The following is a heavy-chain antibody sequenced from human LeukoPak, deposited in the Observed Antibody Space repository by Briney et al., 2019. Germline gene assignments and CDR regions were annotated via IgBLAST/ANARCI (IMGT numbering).Heavy chain of an antibody. CDR2: INGDGSST. CDR1: GFSLSSYW. CDR3: ARTLTGGYFDS. J-gene: IGHJ4*02. D-gene: IGHD1-20*01. V-gene: IGHV3-74*01. Sequence: GGSLRLSCAASGFSLSSYWVHLVRQAPGKGLVWVSRINGDGSSTTYADSVKGRFTFSRDNAKNTLYLQMNSLRAEDTAVYYCARTLTGGYFDSWGQGTLVTVSS.